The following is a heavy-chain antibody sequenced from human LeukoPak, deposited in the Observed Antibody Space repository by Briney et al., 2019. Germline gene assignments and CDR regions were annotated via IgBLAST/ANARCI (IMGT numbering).Heavy chain of an antibody. Sequence: GGSLRLSCAASGFTFSSYSMNWVRQAPGKGLEWVSFISSSRSYIYYADSVKGRFTISRDNAKNSLYLQMNSLRAGDTAVYYRARAAYSSTWYSRYFDLWGRGTLVTVSS. D-gene: IGHD6-13*01. V-gene: IGHV3-21*01. CDR2: ISSSRSYI. J-gene: IGHJ2*01. CDR1: GFTFSSYS. CDR3: ARAAYSSTWYSRYFDL.